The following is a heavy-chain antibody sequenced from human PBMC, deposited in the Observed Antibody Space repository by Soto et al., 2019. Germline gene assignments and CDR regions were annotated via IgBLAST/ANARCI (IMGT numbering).Heavy chain of an antibody. Sequence: QVQLVQSGAEVREPGASLKLSCEVSGKIFPAQTIHWVRQAPGQKFEWMGWIVAANGHTKHSQHFQGRVTITRDTSTNIVYMELTSLRSEDTGLYFCAAEVADSPYLDSWGQGTLVTVSS. CDR1: GKIFPAQT. CDR2: IVAANGHT. CDR3: AAEVADSPYLDS. J-gene: IGHJ4*02. V-gene: IGHV1-3*01. D-gene: IGHD6-19*01.